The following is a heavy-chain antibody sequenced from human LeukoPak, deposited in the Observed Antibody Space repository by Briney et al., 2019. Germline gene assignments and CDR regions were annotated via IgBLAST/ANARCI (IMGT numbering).Heavy chain of an antibody. D-gene: IGHD6-19*01. Sequence: GGSLRLSCAASGFTFSSYGMHWVRQVPGKGLEWVAVISYDGSNKYYGDSVKGRFTISRDNSKNTLYLQMNSLSAEDTAIYYCAKDLRGIAVAAANPFDYWGQGTLVTVSS. V-gene: IGHV3-30*18. CDR1: GFTFSSYG. CDR2: ISYDGSNK. CDR3: AKDLRGIAVAAANPFDY. J-gene: IGHJ4*02.